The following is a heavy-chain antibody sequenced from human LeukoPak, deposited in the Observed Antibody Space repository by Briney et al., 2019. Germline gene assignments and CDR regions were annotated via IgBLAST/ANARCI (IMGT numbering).Heavy chain of an antibody. Sequence: ASVKVSCKASGYTFTSYGISWVRQAPGHGLECMGWISAYNGNTNYAQKLQGRVTMTTDTSTSTAYLELRSLRSDDTAVYYCARGWFGEGGMDVWGQGTTVTVSS. D-gene: IGHD3-10*01. V-gene: IGHV1-18*01. CDR1: GYTFTSYG. J-gene: IGHJ6*02. CDR2: ISAYNGNT. CDR3: ARGWFGEGGMDV.